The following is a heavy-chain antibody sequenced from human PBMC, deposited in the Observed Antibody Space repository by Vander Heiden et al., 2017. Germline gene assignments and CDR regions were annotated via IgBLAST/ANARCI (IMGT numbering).Heavy chain of an antibody. CDR3: ARDFGDYISEYAFDY. D-gene: IGHD3-10*01. J-gene: IGHJ4*02. CDR2: INGDGTTT. Sequence: EVQLVEPGGGLVQPGGSLRLSCAAAGFHFSNYWMHWVRQTPGNGLVWVSRINGDGTTTAYADSVMGRFTISRDNAKNTLFLQMSSLRADDTALYYCARDFGDYISEYAFDYWGQGIQVTVS. V-gene: IGHV3-74*01. CDR1: GFHFSNYW.